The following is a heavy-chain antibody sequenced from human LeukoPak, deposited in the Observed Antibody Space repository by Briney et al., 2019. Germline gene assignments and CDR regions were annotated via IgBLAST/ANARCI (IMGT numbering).Heavy chain of an antibody. D-gene: IGHD3-16*01. Sequence: SETLSLTCAVSGGSIGSSNWWSWVRQPPGKGLEWIGEIYHSGSTNYNPSLKSRVTISVDKSKNQFSLKLSSVTAADTAVYYCARGLMLLRPKYHRFDPWGQGTLVTVSS. CDR2: IYHSGST. CDR3: ARGLMLLRPKYHRFDP. J-gene: IGHJ5*02. V-gene: IGHV4-4*02. CDR1: GGSIGSSNW.